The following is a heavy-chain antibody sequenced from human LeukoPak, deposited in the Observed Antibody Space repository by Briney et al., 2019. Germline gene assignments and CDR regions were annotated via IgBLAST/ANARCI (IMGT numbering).Heavy chain of an antibody. CDR1: GFTFDDYS. Sequence: GGSLRLSCAASGFTFDDYSMHWVRQGPGKGLEWVSGISWNSGSVGYADSVKGRFTISRDNAKNSLYLQMNSLRAEDTAVYYCARDYYDSSGYYYFDYWGQGTLVTVSS. V-gene: IGHV3-9*01. CDR2: ISWNSGSV. J-gene: IGHJ4*02. CDR3: ARDYYDSSGYYYFDY. D-gene: IGHD3-22*01.